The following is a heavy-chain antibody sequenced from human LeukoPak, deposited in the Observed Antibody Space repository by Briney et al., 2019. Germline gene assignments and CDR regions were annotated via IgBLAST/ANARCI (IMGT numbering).Heavy chain of an antibody. D-gene: IGHD3-3*01. CDR1: GYTFTGYY. V-gene: IGHV1-2*02. J-gene: IGHJ4*02. CDR2: INPNSGGT. CDR3: ARCKYSYYDFWSGEPPPLDY. Sequence: GASVKVSCKASGYTFTGYYMHWVRQAPGQGLEWMGWINPNSGGTNYAQKFQGRVTMTRDTSISTAYMERSRLRSDDTAVYYCARCKYSYYDFWSGEPPPLDYWGQGTLVTVSS.